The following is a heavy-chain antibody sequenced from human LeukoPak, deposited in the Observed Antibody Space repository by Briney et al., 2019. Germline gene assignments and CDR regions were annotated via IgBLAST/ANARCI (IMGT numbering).Heavy chain of an antibody. CDR3: AKALTVVVVPSAPTNSPFDY. CDR1: GFTFSNHA. CDR2: ISGSGGTT. Sequence: PGGSLRLSCAASGFTFSNHAMSWVRQAPGKGLEWVSAISGSGGTTSYADSVKGRFTISRGNSKNTLYLQMNSLRVEDTAVYYCAKALTVVVVPSAPTNSPFDYWGQGTLVTVSS. J-gene: IGHJ4*02. V-gene: IGHV3-23*01. D-gene: IGHD2-15*01.